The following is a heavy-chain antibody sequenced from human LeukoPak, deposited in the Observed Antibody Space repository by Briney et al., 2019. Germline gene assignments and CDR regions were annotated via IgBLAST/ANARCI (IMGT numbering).Heavy chain of an antibody. V-gene: IGHV3-74*03. Sequence: GGSLRLSCAASGFTLSGYWMHWVRQAPGKGMEWVSRINSDGTSTMYADSVKGRFTISRDNAKNTLSLQMNSLRDEDTAVYYCLRSYCTTSNCYGWFDPWGQGTLVTVSS. CDR1: GFTLSGYW. CDR2: INSDGTST. CDR3: LRSYCTTSNCYGWFDP. J-gene: IGHJ5*02. D-gene: IGHD2-2*01.